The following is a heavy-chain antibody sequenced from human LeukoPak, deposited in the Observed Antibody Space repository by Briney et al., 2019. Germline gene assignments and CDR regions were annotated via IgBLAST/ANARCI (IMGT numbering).Heavy chain of an antibody. CDR2: ICHSGST. CDR3: ARGSTIFGNV. D-gene: IGHD3-3*01. Sequence: SETLPLACAVSGGPISSGGYSWSWIRQPPGKGLEWIGYICHSGSTYYNPSLKSRVTISVDRSKNQFSLKLSSVTAADTAVYYCARGSTIFGNVWGKGTTVTVSS. CDR1: GGPISSGGYS. J-gene: IGHJ6*04. V-gene: IGHV4-30-2*01.